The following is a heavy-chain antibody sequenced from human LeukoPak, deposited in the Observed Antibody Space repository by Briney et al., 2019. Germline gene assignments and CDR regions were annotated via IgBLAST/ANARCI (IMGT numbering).Heavy chain of an antibody. J-gene: IGHJ6*03. D-gene: IGHD3-3*01. V-gene: IGHV1-8*03. Sequence: ASVKVSRKASGYTFTSYYMHWVRQAPRQGLEWMGWMNPNSGNTGYAQKFQGRVTITRNTSISTAYMELSSLRSEDTAVYYCASSLRFAYYYMDVWGKGTTVTVSS. CDR3: ASSLRFAYYYMDV. CDR1: GYTFTSYY. CDR2: MNPNSGNT.